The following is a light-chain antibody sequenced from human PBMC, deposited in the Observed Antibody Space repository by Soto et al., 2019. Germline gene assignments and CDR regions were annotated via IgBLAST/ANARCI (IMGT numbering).Light chain of an antibody. Sequence: QSVLTQPPSVSGAPGQRVTISCTGSSSNIGAGYGVYWYQHLPGTAPKLLIYGNNNRPSGVPDRFSGSKSGPSASLAITGLQAEDEADYYCQSYDSSLSAPYVFGTGTKVTVL. V-gene: IGLV1-40*01. CDR2: GNN. CDR1: SSNIGAGYG. CDR3: QSYDSSLSAPYV. J-gene: IGLJ1*01.